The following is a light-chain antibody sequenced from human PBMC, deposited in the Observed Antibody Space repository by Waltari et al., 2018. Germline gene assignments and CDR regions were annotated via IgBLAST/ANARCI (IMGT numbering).Light chain of an antibody. V-gene: IGLV1-40*01. Sequence: QSVLPQPPSVSGAPGQRVTISCTGSSSNIGAGSDVHWYQQLPGTAPKLLIYGDLNPPSGVPDRFTGSQSGTSPSLAITGLLAEDEGDYYCQSYDRSLSGWVFGGGTKLTVL. CDR1: SSNIGAGSD. CDR3: QSYDRSLSGWV. J-gene: IGLJ3*02. CDR2: GDL.